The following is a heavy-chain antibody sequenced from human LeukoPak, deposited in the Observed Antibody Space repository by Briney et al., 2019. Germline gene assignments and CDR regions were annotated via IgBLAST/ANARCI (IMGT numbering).Heavy chain of an antibody. V-gene: IGHV3-30*02. J-gene: IGHJ4*02. CDR2: IRYDGSNK. Sequence: GGSLRLSCAASGFTFSSYGMHWVRQAPGKGLEWVAFIRYDGSNKYYADSVKGRFTISRDNSKNTLYLQMNSLRAEDTAVYYCAKSLYYYDSSGLLDYWGQGTLATVSS. CDR3: AKSLYYYDSSGLLDY. D-gene: IGHD3-22*01. CDR1: GFTFSSYG.